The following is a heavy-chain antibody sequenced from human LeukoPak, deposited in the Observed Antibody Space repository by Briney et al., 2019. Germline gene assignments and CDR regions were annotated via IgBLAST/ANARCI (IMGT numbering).Heavy chain of an antibody. V-gene: IGHV1-69*01. CDR2: IIPIFGTA. D-gene: IGHD1-26*01. CDR3: AKNLGAAYYYYGMDV. Sequence: GASVKVSCKASGGTFSGYAISWVRQAPGQGLEWMGGIIPIFGTANYAQKFQGRVTITADESTSTAYMELSSLRSEDTAVYYCAKNLGAAYYYYGMDVWGQGTTVTVSS. CDR1: GGTFSGYA. J-gene: IGHJ6*02.